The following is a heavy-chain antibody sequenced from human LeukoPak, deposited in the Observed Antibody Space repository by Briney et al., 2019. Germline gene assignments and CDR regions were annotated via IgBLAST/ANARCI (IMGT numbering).Heavy chain of an antibody. CDR1: GLTFSSYS. D-gene: IGHD6-13*01. J-gene: IGHJ4*02. Sequence: PGGSLRLSCAASGLTFSSYSVSWVRQAPGKGLEWVSAISGSGDTSFYADSVKGRFTISRDNSKNTVYLQMNSLSAEDTAVYYWAKDFRGIGYFFDYWGQGTLVTVSS. V-gene: IGHV3-23*01. CDR3: AKDFRGIGYFFDY. CDR2: ISGSGDTS.